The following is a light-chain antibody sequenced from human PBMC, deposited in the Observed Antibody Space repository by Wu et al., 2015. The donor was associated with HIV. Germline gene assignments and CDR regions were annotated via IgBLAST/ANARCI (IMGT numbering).Light chain of an antibody. CDR3: HQYGSSPQT. V-gene: IGKV3-20*01. J-gene: IGKJ1*01. CDR1: QSVSSSY. Sequence: GEDATLSCRASQSVSSSYLAWYQQKPGQAPRFLMYGVSSRATGIPDRFSGSGSGTDFTLTISRLEPEDFAVYYCHQYGSSPQTFGQGTKVEIK. CDR2: GVS.